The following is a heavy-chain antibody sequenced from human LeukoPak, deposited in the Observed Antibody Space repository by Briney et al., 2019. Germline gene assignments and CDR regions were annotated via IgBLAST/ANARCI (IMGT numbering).Heavy chain of an antibody. CDR2: IIPIFGTA. CDR3: ARDRAFSYDFWSGYYSDPMGLDY. V-gene: IGHV1-69*13. D-gene: IGHD3-3*01. Sequence: SVKVSCKASGGTFSSYAISWVRQAPGQGLEWMGGIIPIFGTANYAQKFQGRVTITADESTSTAYMELSSLRSDDTAVYYCARDRAFSYDFWSGYYSDPMGLDYWGQGTLVTVSS. CDR1: GGTFSSYA. J-gene: IGHJ4*02.